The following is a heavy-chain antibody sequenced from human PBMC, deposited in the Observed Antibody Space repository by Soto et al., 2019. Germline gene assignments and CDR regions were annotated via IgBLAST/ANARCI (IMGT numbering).Heavy chain of an antibody. D-gene: IGHD1-26*01. CDR1: GDSLMRDSYY. CDR3: ARGVESGTVYAFES. J-gene: IGHJ4*02. Sequence: QVQLQESGPGLVKPSQTLSLTCTVSGDSLMRDSYYWNWIRRHPGKGLEWIGYIYYSGPTAYKPSLKPLVTRSPDTSKNQFARNPGSVTAAATAVDYCARGVESGTVYAFESWGRGTQVTVSA. CDR2: IYYSGPT. V-gene: IGHV4-31*01.